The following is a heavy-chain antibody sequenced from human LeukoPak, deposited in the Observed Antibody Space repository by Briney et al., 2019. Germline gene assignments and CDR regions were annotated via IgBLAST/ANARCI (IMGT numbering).Heavy chain of an antibody. CDR1: GGSISGASYY. D-gene: IGHD6-13*01. V-gene: IGHV4-61*02. CDR3: AMRERLAAAFDY. Sequence: PSETLSLTCTVSGGSISGASYYRIWIRQPAGKGLEWIGRIYSSGSTNYNPSLKSRVTISVDTSKNQFSLKLSSVTAADTAVYYCAMRERLAAAFDYWGQGTLVTVSS. J-gene: IGHJ4*02. CDR2: IYSSGST.